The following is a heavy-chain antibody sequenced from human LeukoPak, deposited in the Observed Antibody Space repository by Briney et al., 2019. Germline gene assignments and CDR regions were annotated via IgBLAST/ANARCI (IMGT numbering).Heavy chain of an antibody. CDR2: IYYSGST. V-gene: IGHV4-59*01. CDR3: ARVLRGVAVAGFDY. CDR1: GGSISSYY. D-gene: IGHD6-19*01. Sequence: SETLSLTCTVSGGSISSYYWIWIRQPPGKGLEWIGYIYYSGSTNYNPSLKSRVTISVDTSKNQFSLKLSSVTAADTAVYYCARVLRGVAVAGFDYWGQGALVTVSS. J-gene: IGHJ4*02.